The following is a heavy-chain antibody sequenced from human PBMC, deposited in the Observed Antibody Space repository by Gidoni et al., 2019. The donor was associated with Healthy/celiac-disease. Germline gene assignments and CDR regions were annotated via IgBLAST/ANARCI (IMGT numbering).Heavy chain of an antibody. CDR3: AREEEGRYFDL. J-gene: IGHJ2*01. CDR2: IWYDGSNK. CDR1: GFTFSSYG. D-gene: IGHD3-10*01. V-gene: IGHV3-33*01. Sequence: QVQLVESGGGVVQPGRSLRLACAASGFTFSSYGMHWVRQAPGKGLEWVAVIWYDGSNKYYADSVTGRFTISIDNSKNTLYLQMNSLRAEDTAVYYCAREEEGRYFDLWGRGTLVTVSS.